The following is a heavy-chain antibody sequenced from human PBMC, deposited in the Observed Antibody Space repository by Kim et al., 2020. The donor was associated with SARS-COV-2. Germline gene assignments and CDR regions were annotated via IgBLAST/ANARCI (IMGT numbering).Heavy chain of an antibody. CDR1: GYSFTSYW. CDR2: IYPGDSDT. CDR3: ARHSGGGYCSGGSCYSPYYYYGMDV. J-gene: IGHJ6*02. Sequence: GESLKISCKGSGYSFTSYWIGWVRQMPGKGLEWMGIIYPGDSDTRYSPSFQGQVTISADKSISTAYLQWSSLKASDTAMYYCARHSGGGYCSGGSCYSPYYYYGMDVWGQGTTVTVSS. V-gene: IGHV5-51*01. D-gene: IGHD2-15*01.